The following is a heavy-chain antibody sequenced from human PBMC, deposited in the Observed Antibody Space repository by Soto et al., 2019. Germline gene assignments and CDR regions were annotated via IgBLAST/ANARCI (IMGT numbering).Heavy chain of an antibody. CDR3: ASRKTRRILEWFGGYYGMDV. D-gene: IGHD3-3*01. Sequence: PGGSLRLSCAASGFTFSSYWMHWVRQAPGKGLVWVSRINSDGSSTSYADSVKGRFTISRDNAKNTLYLQMNSLRAEDTAVYYCASRKTRRILEWFGGYYGMDVWGQGTTVTVSS. CDR2: INSDGSST. V-gene: IGHV3-74*01. CDR1: GFTFSSYW. J-gene: IGHJ6*02.